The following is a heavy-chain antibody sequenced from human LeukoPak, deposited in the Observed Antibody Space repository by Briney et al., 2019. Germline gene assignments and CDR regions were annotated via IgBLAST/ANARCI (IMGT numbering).Heavy chain of an antibody. J-gene: IGHJ4*02. CDR1: GFTFSDYY. CDR2: ISSSGSTI. Sequence: GGSLRLSCAASGFTFSDYYMSWIRQAPGKGLEWVSYISSSGSTIYYADSVEGRFTTSRDNAKNSLYLQMNSLRAEDTAVYYCARERVVPGRPYYFDYWGQGTLVTVSS. V-gene: IGHV3-11*04. D-gene: IGHD2-21*01. CDR3: ARERVVPGRPYYFDY.